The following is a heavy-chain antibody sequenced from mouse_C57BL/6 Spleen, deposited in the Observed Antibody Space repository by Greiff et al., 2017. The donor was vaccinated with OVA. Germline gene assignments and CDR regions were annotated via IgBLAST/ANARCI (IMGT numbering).Heavy chain of an antibody. J-gene: IGHJ3*01. D-gene: IGHD1-1*01. Sequence: EVKLVESGGGLVKPGGSLKLSCAASGFTFSSYAMSWVRQTPEKRLEWVATISDGGSYTYSPDNVKGRFTISRDNAKNHLYLQMSHLKSEDTAMYYCARDPLITTGVARRFAYWGQGTLVTVSA. CDR3: ARDPLITTGVARRFAY. CDR2: ISDGGSYT. V-gene: IGHV5-4*03. CDR1: GFTFSSYA.